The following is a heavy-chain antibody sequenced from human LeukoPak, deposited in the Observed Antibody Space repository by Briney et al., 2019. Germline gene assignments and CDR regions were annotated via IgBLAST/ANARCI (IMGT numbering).Heavy chain of an antibody. CDR2: IYYSGST. CDR3: ALNWNYGYYYYMDV. J-gene: IGHJ6*03. V-gene: IGHV4-59*12. Sequence: SETLSLTCTVSGGSISIYYGSWIRQPPGKGLEWIGYIYYSGSTNYNPSLKSRVTISVDTSKNQFSLKLSSVTAADTAVYYCALNWNYGYYYYMDVWGKGTTVTVSS. CDR1: GGSISIYY. D-gene: IGHD1-7*01.